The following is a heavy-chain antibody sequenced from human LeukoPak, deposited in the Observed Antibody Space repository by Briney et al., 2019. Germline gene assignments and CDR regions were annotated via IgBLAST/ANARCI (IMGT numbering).Heavy chain of an antibody. Sequence: PGGSLRLSCAVFAFTLSSNYMSWVRQAPGKGMEWVSVIYSGAGTHYADSVKGRFTISRDNSKNTLYLQMNSLRVEDTAVYYCARGSSGYSFDYWGQGTLVTVSS. V-gene: IGHV3-53*01. D-gene: IGHD3-22*01. CDR2: IYSGAGT. CDR3: ARGSSGYSFDY. J-gene: IGHJ4*02. CDR1: AFTLSSNY.